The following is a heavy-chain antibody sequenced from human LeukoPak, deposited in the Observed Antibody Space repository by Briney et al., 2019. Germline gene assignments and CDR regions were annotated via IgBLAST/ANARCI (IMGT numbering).Heavy chain of an antibody. V-gene: IGHV3-23*01. J-gene: IGHJ6*02. Sequence: GGSLRLSCAASGFTFSSYAMSWVRQAPGKGLEWVSAISGSGGSTYYADSVKGRFTISRDNSKNTLYLQMNSLRAEDTAVYYCAIFDLNCSGGSCYSNYYYGMDVWGQGTTVTVSS. CDR2: ISGSGGST. CDR1: GFTFSSYA. CDR3: AIFDLNCSGGSCYSNYYYGMDV. D-gene: IGHD2-15*01.